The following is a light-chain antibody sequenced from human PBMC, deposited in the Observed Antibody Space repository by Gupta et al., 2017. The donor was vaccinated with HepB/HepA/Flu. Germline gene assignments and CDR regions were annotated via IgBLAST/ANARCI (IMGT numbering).Light chain of an antibody. CDR3: RQADTTPWT. Sequence: DIQMTQSPSPLSASVGDRVTVTCRASENINNFLNWYQRKPGKAPTLLMYSASTLRSGVPSTFTGSGSGTDFTLTSSSLLPEDFGTYLCRQADTTPWTFGQGTKVEI. J-gene: IGKJ1*01. CDR1: ENINNF. V-gene: IGKV1-39*01. CDR2: SAS.